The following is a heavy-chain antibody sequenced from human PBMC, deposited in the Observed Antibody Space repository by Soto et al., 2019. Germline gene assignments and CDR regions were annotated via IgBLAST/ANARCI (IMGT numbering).Heavy chain of an antibody. V-gene: IGHV4-59*01. D-gene: IGHD3-22*01. CDR1: GGSISSYY. CDR3: ARVYYDSSGYYYVDY. Sequence: ETLSLTCTVSGGSISSYYWSWIRQPPGKGLEWIGYIYYSGSTNYNPSLKSRVTISVDTSKNQFSLKLSSVTAADTAVYYCARVYYDSSGYYYVDYWGQGTLVTVSS. J-gene: IGHJ4*02. CDR2: IYYSGST.